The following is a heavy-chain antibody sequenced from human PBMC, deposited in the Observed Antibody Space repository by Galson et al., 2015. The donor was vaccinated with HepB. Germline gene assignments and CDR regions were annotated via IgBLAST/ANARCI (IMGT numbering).Heavy chain of an antibody. V-gene: IGHV3-30*03. J-gene: IGHJ4*02. D-gene: IGHD6-13*01. CDR2: ISYDGSNK. Sequence: SLRLSCAASGFTFSGYGMHWVRQAPGKGLEWVAVISYDGSNKYNEDSVKGRFTISRDNSKNTLYLQMNSLRAEDTAVYYCAAGYSSRWWFDYWGQGTLVTVYS. CDR1: GFTFSGYG. CDR3: AAGYSSRWWFDY.